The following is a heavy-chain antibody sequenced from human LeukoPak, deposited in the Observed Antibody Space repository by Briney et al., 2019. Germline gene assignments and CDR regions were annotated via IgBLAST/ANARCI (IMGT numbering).Heavy chain of an antibody. Sequence: ASVKISRKVSGYTLTDYYMHWVQQAPGKGREWRGLVDPEDGETIYAEKFQGRVTITADTSTDTAYMELSSLRSEDTAVYYCATWTVEMATTTVDYWGQGTLVTVSS. CDR2: VDPEDGET. CDR1: GYTLTDYY. V-gene: IGHV1-69-2*01. CDR3: ATWTVEMATTTVDY. J-gene: IGHJ4*02. D-gene: IGHD5-24*01.